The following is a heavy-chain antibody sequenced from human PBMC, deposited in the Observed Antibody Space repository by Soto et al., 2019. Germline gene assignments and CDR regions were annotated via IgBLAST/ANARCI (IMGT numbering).Heavy chain of an antibody. CDR1: GFTFSAYT. J-gene: IGHJ4*02. CDR2: ISSSSSYI. CDR3: ARTYDYGDYQRFDY. V-gene: IGHV3-21*01. D-gene: IGHD4-17*01. Sequence: PGGSLRLSCAASGFTFSAYTMNWVRQTPGKGLEWVSSISSSSSYIYYTDSVKGRFTISRDNAKNSLYLQMNSLRAEETAVYYCARTYDYGDYQRFDYWGQGTLVTVSS.